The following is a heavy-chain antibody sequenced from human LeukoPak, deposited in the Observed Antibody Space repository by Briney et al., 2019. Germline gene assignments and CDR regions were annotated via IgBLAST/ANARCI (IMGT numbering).Heavy chain of an antibody. Sequence: SETLSLTCTVSGGSISSYYWSWIRQPPGKGLEWVSYIYYSGSTNYNPSLKNRVTISVDTSKNQFSLKLSSVTAADTAVYYCARDDTTSGYYEFGYWGQGTLVTVSS. D-gene: IGHD5-12*01. CDR3: ARDDTTSGYYEFGY. J-gene: IGHJ4*02. CDR1: GGSISSYY. V-gene: IGHV4-59*01. CDR2: IYYSGST.